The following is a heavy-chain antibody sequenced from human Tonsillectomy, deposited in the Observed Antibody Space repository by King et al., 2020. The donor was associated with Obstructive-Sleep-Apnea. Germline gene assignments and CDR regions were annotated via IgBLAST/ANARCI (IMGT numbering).Heavy chain of an antibody. CDR3: ARDSTGWRTPITY. D-gene: IGHD6-19*01. V-gene: IGHV4-59*11. J-gene: IGHJ4*02. CDR1: GGSISGHY. CDR2: IYYSGTT. Sequence: VQLQESGPGLVKPSETLSLTCTVSGGSISGHYWSWIRQPPGKGLEWIGFIYYSGTTNYNTSLEGRVTISVDTSKNQFSLNLRSVTAADTAVYYCARDSTGWRTPITYWGQGTLVTVSS.